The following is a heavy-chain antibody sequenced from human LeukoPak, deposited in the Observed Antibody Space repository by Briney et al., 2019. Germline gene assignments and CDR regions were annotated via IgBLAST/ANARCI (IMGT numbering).Heavy chain of an antibody. CDR1: GFTFSSYW. J-gene: IGHJ5*02. CDR3: ARSGYCSSTSCYQGGRSNWFGP. CDR2: INTDGSST. Sequence: GGSLRLSCAASGFTFSSYWMHWVRQAPGKGLVWVSRINTDGSSTSYADSVKGRFTISRDNAKNTLYLQMNSLRAEDTAVYYCARSGYCSSTSCYQGGRSNWFGPWGQGTLVTVSS. D-gene: IGHD2-2*01. V-gene: IGHV3-74*01.